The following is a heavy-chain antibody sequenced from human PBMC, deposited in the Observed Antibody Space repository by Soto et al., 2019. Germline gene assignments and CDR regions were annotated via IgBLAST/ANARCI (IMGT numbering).Heavy chain of an antibody. CDR2: VSSSSSYI. CDR3: ARGMGFDGSGYAFFDS. D-gene: IGHD3-10*01. CDR1: GFTFSGHT. Sequence: EVQLVESGGGLVKPGGSLRLSCAASGFTFSGHTINCVRQAPGNGLEWVSSVSSSSSYIYYADSVKGRFTVSRDNAEKSLYLQMNSLRAEDTAMYYCARGMGFDGSGYAFFDSWGQGTLVTVSS. J-gene: IGHJ4*02. V-gene: IGHV3-21*01.